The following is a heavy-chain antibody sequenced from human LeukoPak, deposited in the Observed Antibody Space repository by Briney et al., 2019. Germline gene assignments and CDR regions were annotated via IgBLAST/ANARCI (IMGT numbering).Heavy chain of an antibody. Sequence: PSETLSLTCTVSGGSISSGDYYWSWIRQPPGKGLEWTGYIYYSGITYYNPSLKRRVIISVDTSKNQFSLKLSSVTAADTAVYFCARGRYYGPLGSPYYFDYWGQGTLVTVSS. V-gene: IGHV4-30-4*01. CDR2: IYYSGIT. J-gene: IGHJ4*02. CDR1: GGSISSGDYY. D-gene: IGHD3-10*01. CDR3: ARGRYYGPLGSPYYFDY.